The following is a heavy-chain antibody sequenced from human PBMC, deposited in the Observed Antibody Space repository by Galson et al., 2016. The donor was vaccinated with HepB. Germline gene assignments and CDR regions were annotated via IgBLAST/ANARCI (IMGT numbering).Heavy chain of an antibody. CDR3: AKDSILDD. Sequence: SLRLSCAASGFTFSHYTMNWVRQPPGKGLEWVSSISISSNFIHYADSVKGRFTISRDNAKNPLFLQMSSLRAEDTAIYYCAKDSILDDWGQGILVTVSS. CDR1: GFTFSHYT. J-gene: IGHJ4*02. D-gene: IGHD3-3*01. CDR2: ISISSNFI. V-gene: IGHV3-21*01.